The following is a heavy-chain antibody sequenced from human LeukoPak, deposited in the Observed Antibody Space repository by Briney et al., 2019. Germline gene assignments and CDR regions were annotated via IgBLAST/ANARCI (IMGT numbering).Heavy chain of an antibody. V-gene: IGHV3-7*01. CDR1: GFAFNDYY. Sequence: GGSLRLSCAASGFAFNDYYMSWVRQVPGKGLEWAAMINQDGSDKYYVDSVKGRFTISRDNAKKSVYLQMNSLRAEDTAIYYCAKDGDGDSEHPYDYWGQGTQVIVSS. CDR2: INQDGSDK. CDR3: AKDGDGDSEHPYDY. D-gene: IGHD5-24*01. J-gene: IGHJ4*02.